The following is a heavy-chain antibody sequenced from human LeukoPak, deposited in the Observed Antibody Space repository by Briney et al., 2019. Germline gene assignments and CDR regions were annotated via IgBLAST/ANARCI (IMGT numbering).Heavy chain of an antibody. Sequence: PGGSLRLSCAASGFTFSSYSMTWVRQAPGKGLEWVSYISLSSTTIYYADSVKGRFTISRDDAKNSLYLQMNSLRDEDTAVYYCARGAYCGGDCYSSAFDIWGQGTMVTVSS. D-gene: IGHD2-21*02. J-gene: IGHJ3*02. CDR1: GFTFSSYS. V-gene: IGHV3-48*02. CDR3: ARGAYCGGDCYSSAFDI. CDR2: ISLSSTTI.